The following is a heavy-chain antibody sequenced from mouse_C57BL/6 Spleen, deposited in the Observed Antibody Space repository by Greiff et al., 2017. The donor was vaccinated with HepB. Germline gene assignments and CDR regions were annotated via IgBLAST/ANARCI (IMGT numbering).Heavy chain of an antibody. J-gene: IGHJ2*01. CDR3: ARGTVTTVVEGDY. CDR1: GYTFTDYY. V-gene: IGHV1-26*01. Sequence: EVQLQQSGPELVKPGASVKISCKASGYTFTDYYMNWVKQSHGKSLEWIGDINPNNGGTSYNQKFKGKATLTVDKSSSTAYMELRSLTSEDSAVYYCARGTVTTVVEGDYWGQGTTLTVSS. D-gene: IGHD1-1*01. CDR2: INPNNGGT.